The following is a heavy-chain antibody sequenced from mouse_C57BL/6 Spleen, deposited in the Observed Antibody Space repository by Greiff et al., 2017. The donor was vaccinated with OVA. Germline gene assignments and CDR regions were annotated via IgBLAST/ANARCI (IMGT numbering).Heavy chain of an antibody. CDR3: AKPLYYYAMDY. D-gene: IGHD6-1*01. CDR2: INPSSGYT. J-gene: IGHJ4*01. CDR1: GYTFTSYW. V-gene: IGHV1-7*01. Sequence: VQGVESGAELAKPGASVKLSCKASGYTFTSYWMHWVKQRPGQGLEWIGYINPSSGYTKYNQKFKDKATLTADKSSSTAYMQLSSLTYEDSAVYYCAKPLYYYAMDYWGQGTSVTVSS.